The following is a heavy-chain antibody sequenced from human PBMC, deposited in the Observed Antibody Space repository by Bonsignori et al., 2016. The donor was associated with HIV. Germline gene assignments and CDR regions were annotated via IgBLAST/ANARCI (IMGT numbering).Heavy chain of an antibody. D-gene: IGHD4-23*01. J-gene: IGHJ4*03. CDR2: MNEDGTRI. V-gene: IGHV3-74*01. CDR1: GFSVNRYW. CDR3: VKDYVGPEDY. Sequence: EAQFVESGGGLVQPGGSLRLSCAASGFSVNRYWMHWVRQAPGKGLVWVSRMNEDGTRIDYTDSVKGRFTILRDNAKNTLYLQMNNLQPEDTAFYYCVKDYVGPEDYWGRGKSWSPSPQ.